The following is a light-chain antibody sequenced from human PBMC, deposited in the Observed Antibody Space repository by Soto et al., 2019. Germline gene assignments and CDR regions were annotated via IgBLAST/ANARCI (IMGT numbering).Light chain of an antibody. CDR2: GAS. V-gene: IGKV3-20*01. Sequence: ELVLTQSPGTLSLSPGERATLSCRASESVSDTYLAWYQQRSGQAPRLVIYGASIRASAVPDRFSGSGSGADFTLTSSRLEPGDFAVYYCQQDGSSPLTFGGGTKEESK. CDR3: QQDGSSPLT. CDR1: ESVSDTY. J-gene: IGKJ4*01.